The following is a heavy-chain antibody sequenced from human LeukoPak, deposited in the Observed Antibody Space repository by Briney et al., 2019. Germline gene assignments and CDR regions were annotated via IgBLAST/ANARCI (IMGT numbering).Heavy chain of an antibody. CDR1: GFIFSNYW. CDR3: ARHLYGSGRSYY. D-gene: IGHD3-10*01. V-gene: IGHV3-7*04. Sequence: PGGSLRLSCATSGFIFSNYWMSWVRQAPGKGLEWVANIKQDGSEKFYVDSVKGRFTISRDNAKNSLYLQMNSLSAEDTAVYYCARHLYGSGRSYYWGQGTLVTVSS. J-gene: IGHJ4*02. CDR2: IKQDGSEK.